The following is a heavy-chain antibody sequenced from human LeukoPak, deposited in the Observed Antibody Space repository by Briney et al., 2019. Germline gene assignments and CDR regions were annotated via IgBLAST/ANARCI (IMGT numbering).Heavy chain of an antibody. CDR3: ARSDYYDSSGYPR. V-gene: IGHV3-69-1*01. CDR1: GFPVSSNF. J-gene: IGHJ4*02. Sequence: PGGSLRLSCAASGFPVSSNFMNWVRQAPGKGLEWVSDYADPVKGRFTISRDNAKNSLYLQMNSLRAEDTAVYYCARSDYYDSSGYPRWGQGTLVTVSS. D-gene: IGHD3-22*01.